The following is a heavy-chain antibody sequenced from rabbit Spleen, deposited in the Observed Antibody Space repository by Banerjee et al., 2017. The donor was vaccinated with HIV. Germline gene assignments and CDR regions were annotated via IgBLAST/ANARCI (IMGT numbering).Heavy chain of an antibody. V-gene: IGHV1S45*01. CDR3: ASAYSDVYFDL. J-gene: IGHJ4*01. CDR2: IGAGSGNT. CDR1: GFSFSSGYF. D-gene: IGHD6-1*01. Sequence: QEQLVESGGGLVKPGASLTLTCKASGFSFSSGYFMSWVRQAPGKGLEWIGCIGAGSGNTYYASWAKGRFTISKTSSTTVTLQMTSLTAADTATYFCASAYSDVYFDLWGPGTLVTVS.